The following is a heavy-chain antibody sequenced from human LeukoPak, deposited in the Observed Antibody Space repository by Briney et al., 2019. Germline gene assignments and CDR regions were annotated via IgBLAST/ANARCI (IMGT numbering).Heavy chain of an antibody. CDR3: ARWQDQPFLEWPPPVYYYGMDV. Sequence: GGSLRLSCAASGFTFSSYSMNWVRQAPGKGLEWVSSISSSSSYIYYADSVKGRFTISRDNAKNSLYLQMNSLRAEDTAVYYCARWQDQPFLEWPPPVYYYGMDVWGQGTTVTVSS. CDR2: ISSSSSYI. D-gene: IGHD3-3*02. J-gene: IGHJ6*02. CDR1: GFTFSSYS. V-gene: IGHV3-21*01.